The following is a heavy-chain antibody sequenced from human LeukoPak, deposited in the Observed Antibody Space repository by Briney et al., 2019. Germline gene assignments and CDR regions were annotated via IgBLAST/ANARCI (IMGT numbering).Heavy chain of an antibody. Sequence: SETLSLTCTVSGGSISSSSYYWGWIRQPPGKGLEWIGSIYYSGSTYYNPSLKSRVTISVDTSKNQFSLKLSSVTAADTAVYYCARDGGVAVAEDYWGQGTLVTVSS. CDR3: ARDGGVAVAEDY. J-gene: IGHJ4*02. D-gene: IGHD6-19*01. V-gene: IGHV4-39*07. CDR1: GGSISSSSYY. CDR2: IYYSGST.